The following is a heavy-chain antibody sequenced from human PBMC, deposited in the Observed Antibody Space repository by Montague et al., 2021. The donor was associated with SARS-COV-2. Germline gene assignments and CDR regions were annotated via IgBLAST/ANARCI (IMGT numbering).Heavy chain of an antibody. V-gene: IGHV4-39*01. Sequence: SETLSLTCTVYGGSISSSSNYWGWIRQPPGQGLEWIGSIYYSGSTYSNSSLKSRVTISVDTSKNQFSLKLNSVTAAATAVYYCASLVWFGELSSETWFDPWGQGTLVTVSS. J-gene: IGHJ5*02. D-gene: IGHD3-10*01. CDR2: IYYSGST. CDR1: GGSISSSSNY. CDR3: ASLVWFGELSSETWFDP.